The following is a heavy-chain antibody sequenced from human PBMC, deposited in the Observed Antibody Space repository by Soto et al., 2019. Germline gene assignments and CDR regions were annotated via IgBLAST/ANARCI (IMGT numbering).Heavy chain of an antibody. CDR2: VSPNGQGI. D-gene: IGHD3-10*01. J-gene: IGHJ4*02. Sequence: LRLSCAASGFTLGRYGMIWVRQAPGKGLEWVSAVSPNGQGIYYADSVRGRFTISRDFSKNTVFLHMDSLRAEDTAVYYCAKDRDYPRDYFHYWGQGTLVTVSS. CDR1: GFTLGRYG. CDR3: AKDRDYPRDYFHY. V-gene: IGHV3-23*01.